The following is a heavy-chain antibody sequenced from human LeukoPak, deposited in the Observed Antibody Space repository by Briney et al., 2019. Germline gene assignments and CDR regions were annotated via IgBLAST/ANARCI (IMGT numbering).Heavy chain of an antibody. V-gene: IGHV3-15*01. CDR1: GFTFSSYA. CDR3: KFYYYDSSGYYYDY. J-gene: IGHJ4*02. Sequence: GGSLRLSCAAPGFTFSSYAMSWVRQAPGKGLEWVGRIKSKTDGGTTDYAAPVKGRFTISRDDSKNTQDLEMNSLKPDDTAVYYCKFYYYDSSGYYYDYWGQGTLVTVSS. D-gene: IGHD3-22*01. CDR2: IKSKTDGGTT.